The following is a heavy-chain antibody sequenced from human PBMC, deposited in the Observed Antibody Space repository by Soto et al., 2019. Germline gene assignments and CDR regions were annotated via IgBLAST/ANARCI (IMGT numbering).Heavy chain of an antibody. CDR3: AGQYSSSSDY. D-gene: IGHD6-6*01. CDR2: IKRITDGGTT. CDR1: GFTFTNAW. V-gene: IGHV3-15*07. Sequence: PGGSLRLSCAASGFTFTNAWMHWVRQAPGKGLEWVGRIKRITDGGTTDYAAPVKGRFTISRDDSKNTLYLQMNSLKTEDTAVYYCAGQYSSSSDYWGQGTLVTVSS. J-gene: IGHJ4*02.